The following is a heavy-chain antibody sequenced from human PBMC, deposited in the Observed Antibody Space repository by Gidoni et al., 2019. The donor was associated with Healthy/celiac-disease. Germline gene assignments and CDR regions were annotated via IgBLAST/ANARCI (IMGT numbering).Heavy chain of an antibody. CDR1: GYSFTSYW. CDR3: ARTASEGIAAAGTITHDVAFDI. V-gene: IGHV5-51*01. Sequence: EVQPAQSGAEVKKPGESLKISCKGSGYSFTSYWIRWVLQMPGKGLEWMGIIYPGGSETRYSPSFQGQVTISADKSISTAYLQWSSLKASDTAMYYCARTASEGIAAAGTITHDVAFDIWGQGTMVTVSS. D-gene: IGHD6-13*01. CDR2: IYPGGSET. J-gene: IGHJ3*02.